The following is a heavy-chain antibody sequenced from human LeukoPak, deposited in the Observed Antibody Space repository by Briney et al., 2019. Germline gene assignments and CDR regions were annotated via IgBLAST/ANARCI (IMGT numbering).Heavy chain of an antibody. Sequence: PSETLSLTRTVSGGSISSYYWSWIRQPPGKGLEWIGYIYYSGSTNYNPSLKSRVTISVDTSKNQFSLKLSSVTAADTAVYYCARDRGHSSSWYKLTTPHAFDIWGQGTMVTVSS. V-gene: IGHV4-59*01. CDR1: GGSISSYY. J-gene: IGHJ3*02. CDR3: ARDRGHSSSWYKLTTPHAFDI. D-gene: IGHD6-13*01. CDR2: IYYSGST.